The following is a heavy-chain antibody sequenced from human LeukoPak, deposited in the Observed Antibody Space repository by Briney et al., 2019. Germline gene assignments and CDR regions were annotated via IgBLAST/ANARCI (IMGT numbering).Heavy chain of an antibody. CDR1: GFTFNKYW. CDR3: AKDTGIISPDFDY. Sequence: PGGSLRLSCADSGFTFNKYWLSWVRQAPGKGLEWVSAISGSGGSTYYADSVKGRFTISRDNSKNTLYLQMNSLRAEDTAVYYCAKDTGIISPDFDYWGQGTLVTVSS. D-gene: IGHD3-10*01. J-gene: IGHJ4*02. V-gene: IGHV3-23*01. CDR2: ISGSGGST.